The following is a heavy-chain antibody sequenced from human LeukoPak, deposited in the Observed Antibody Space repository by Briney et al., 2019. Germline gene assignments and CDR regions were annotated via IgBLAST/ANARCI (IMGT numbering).Heavy chain of an antibody. CDR1: GGSISNYF. CDR2: IYSTGRS. D-gene: IGHD3-10*01. J-gene: IGHJ3*02. Sequence: SETPSLTCTVSGGSISNYFWSWVRQPAGKGLEWIGRIYSTGRSDYNPSLKSRITMSVDTSKNQFSLKLSSVTAADTAVYYCARDYYGSGSYNDAFDIWGQGTMVTVSS. V-gene: IGHV4-4*07. CDR3: ARDYYGSGSYNDAFDI.